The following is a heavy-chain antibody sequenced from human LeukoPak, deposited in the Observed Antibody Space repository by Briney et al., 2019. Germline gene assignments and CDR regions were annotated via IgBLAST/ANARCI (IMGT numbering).Heavy chain of an antibody. V-gene: IGHV1-69*05. CDR2: IIPIFGTA. CDR3: ARDGYNWGFDY. D-gene: IGHD5-24*01. J-gene: IGHJ4*02. CDR1: GGTFSSYA. Sequence: SVKVSCKASGGTFSSYAITWVRQAPGQGLEWMGGIIPIFGTANYAQKLQGRVTITTDESTSTAYMELSSLRSDDTAVYYCARDGYNWGFDYWGQGTLVTVSS.